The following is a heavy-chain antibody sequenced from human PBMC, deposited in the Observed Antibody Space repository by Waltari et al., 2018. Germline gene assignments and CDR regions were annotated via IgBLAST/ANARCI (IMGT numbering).Heavy chain of an antibody. CDR3: ASAFLAYCGGDCSSNWFDP. CDR2: IIPIFGTA. D-gene: IGHD2-21*02. CDR1: GGTFSSYA. Sequence: QVQLVQSGAEVKKPGSSVKVSCKASGGTFSSYAISWVRQAPGQGLEWMGGIIPIFGTANYAQKFQGRVTITADESTSTAYMELSSLRSEDTAVYYCASAFLAYCGGDCSSNWFDPWGQGTLVTVSS. J-gene: IGHJ5*02. V-gene: IGHV1-69*12.